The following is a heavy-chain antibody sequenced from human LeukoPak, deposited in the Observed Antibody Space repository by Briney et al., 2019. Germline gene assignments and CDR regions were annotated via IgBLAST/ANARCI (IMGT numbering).Heavy chain of an antibody. CDR1: GYTFTSYD. J-gene: IGHJ5*02. Sequence: ASVKVSCKASGYTFTSYDINWVRQATGQGLEWMGWMNPNSGNTGYAQKFQGRVTMTRNTSISTAYIELSSLRSEDPAVYYCARGRVGYCSGGSCYVLWFDPWGQGTLVTASS. CDR3: ARGRVGYCSGGSCYVLWFDP. V-gene: IGHV1-8*01. D-gene: IGHD2-15*01. CDR2: MNPNSGNT.